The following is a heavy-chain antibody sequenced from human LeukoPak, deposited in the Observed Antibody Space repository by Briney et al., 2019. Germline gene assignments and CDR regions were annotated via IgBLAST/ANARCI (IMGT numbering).Heavy chain of an antibody. V-gene: IGHV1-2*02. Sequence: ASVKVSCKASGYTFTGYYMHWVRQVPGQGLEWMGWINPNSGGTNYAQKFQGRVTMTRDTSISTAYMELSRLRSDDTAVYYCARVSRRSYSSAFDYWGQGTLVTVSS. CDR1: GYTFTGYY. J-gene: IGHJ4*02. CDR2: INPNSGGT. CDR3: ARVSRRSYSSAFDY. D-gene: IGHD6-25*01.